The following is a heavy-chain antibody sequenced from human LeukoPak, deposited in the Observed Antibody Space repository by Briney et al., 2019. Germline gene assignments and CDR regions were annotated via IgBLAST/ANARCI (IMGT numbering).Heavy chain of an antibody. CDR1: GGTFSSYA. D-gene: IGHD3-10*01. Sequence: GASVKVSCKASGGTFSSYAISWVRQAPGQGLEWMGGIIPIFGTANYAQKFQGRVTITADESTSTAYMELSSLRSEDTAVYYCAREGFYGSGTEIYGNFDYWGQGTLVTVSS. V-gene: IGHV1-69*13. CDR2: IIPIFGTA. CDR3: AREGFYGSGTEIYGNFDY. J-gene: IGHJ4*02.